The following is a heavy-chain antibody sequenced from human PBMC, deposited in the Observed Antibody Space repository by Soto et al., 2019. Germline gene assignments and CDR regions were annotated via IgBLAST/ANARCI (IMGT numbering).Heavy chain of an antibody. CDR2: VKQDGSEQ. CDR3: TGGSGWGMGD. J-gene: IGHJ4*02. CDR1: DFIFSSYC. D-gene: IGHD6-19*01. Sequence: EVQLMDSGGHLVQPRLSVRLSCSASDFIFSSYCMTWVRHAPGKGLEWVGNVKQDGSEQPYVESVKGRFTISRDNVKNSLFLQMDSLRADDPAVYYCTGGSGWGMGDWGQGPLVTVS. V-gene: IGHV3-7*03.